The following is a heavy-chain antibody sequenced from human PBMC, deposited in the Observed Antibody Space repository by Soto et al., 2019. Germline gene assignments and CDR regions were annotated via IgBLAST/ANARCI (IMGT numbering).Heavy chain of an antibody. V-gene: IGHV1-8*01. Sequence: ASVKVSCKASGYTFTSYDINWVRQATGQGLEWMGWMNPNSGNTGYAQKFQGRVTMTRNTSISTAYMELSSLRSEDTAVYYCARTIKAAADDAFDIWGQGTRVTVSS. J-gene: IGHJ3*02. CDR3: ARTIKAAADDAFDI. CDR1: GYTFTSYD. CDR2: MNPNSGNT. D-gene: IGHD6-13*01.